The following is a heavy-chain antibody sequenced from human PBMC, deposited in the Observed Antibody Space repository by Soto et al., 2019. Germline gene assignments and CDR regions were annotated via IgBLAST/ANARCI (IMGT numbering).Heavy chain of an antibody. Sequence: PGESLKISFMASGYSFTSYWIAWVRQMPGKGLEWMEIVCLSDSDTRYMPSFEGQVTISADKSITTPYLRWTSLKASDTAIYYCAASIFYYGMDVWGQGTTVTVSS. J-gene: IGHJ6*02. CDR1: GYSFTSYW. V-gene: IGHV5-51*01. CDR2: VCLSDSDT. CDR3: AASIFYYGMDV.